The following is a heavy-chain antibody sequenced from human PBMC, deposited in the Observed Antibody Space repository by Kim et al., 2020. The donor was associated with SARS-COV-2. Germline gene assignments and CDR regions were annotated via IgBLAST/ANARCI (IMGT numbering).Heavy chain of an antibody. Sequence: SETLSLTCTVSGGSISSGGYYWSWIRQHPGKGLEWIGCIYYSGSTYYNPSLKSRVTISVDTSKNQFSLKLSSVTAADTAVYYCARVSIAAARLLYGMDVWGQEPRVTVSS. J-gene: IGHJ6*01. D-gene: IGHD6-13*01. CDR1: GGSISSGGYY. CDR3: ARVSIAAARLLYGMDV. V-gene: IGHV4-31*03. CDR2: IYYSGST.